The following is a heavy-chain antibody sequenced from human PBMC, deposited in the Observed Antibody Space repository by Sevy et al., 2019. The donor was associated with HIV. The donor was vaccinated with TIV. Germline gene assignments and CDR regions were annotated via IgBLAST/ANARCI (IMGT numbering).Heavy chain of an antibody. Sequence: GGSLRLSCAASGFTFSSYAMSWVRQAPGKGLEWVSAISGSGGSTYYADSVKGRFTISRDNSKNTLYLQMNSLRAEDTAVYYCAKAIPNYSNSLPGYYFDYWGQRTLVTVSS. CDR2: ISGSGGST. J-gene: IGHJ4*02. D-gene: IGHD4-4*01. CDR1: GFTFSSYA. CDR3: AKAIPNYSNSLPGYYFDY. V-gene: IGHV3-23*01.